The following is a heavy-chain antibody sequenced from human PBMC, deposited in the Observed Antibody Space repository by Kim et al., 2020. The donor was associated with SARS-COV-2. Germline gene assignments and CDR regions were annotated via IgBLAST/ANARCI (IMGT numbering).Heavy chain of an antibody. Sequence: ASVKVSCKASGYTFTSYAMHWVRQAPGQRLEWMGWINAGNGNTKYSQKFQGRVTITRDTSASTAYMELSSLRSEDTAVYYCARPPRLGATYFIPDYWGQGTLVTVSS. CDR1: GYTFTSYA. CDR3: ARPPRLGATYFIPDY. D-gene: IGHD1-26*01. CDR2: INAGNGNT. J-gene: IGHJ4*02. V-gene: IGHV1-3*01.